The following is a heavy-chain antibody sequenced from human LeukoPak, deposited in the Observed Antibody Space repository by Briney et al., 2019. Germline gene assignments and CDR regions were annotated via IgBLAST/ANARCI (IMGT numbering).Heavy chain of an antibody. D-gene: IGHD3-22*01. V-gene: IGHV3-48*03. CDR1: GFAFSSYA. CDR2: ISSSGSTI. CDR3: ARDYYDSSGFYSQSY. J-gene: IGHJ4*02. Sequence: AGGSLRLSCAASGFAFSSYAMSWVRQAPGKGLEWVSHISSSGSTIYYADSVKGRFTISRDNAKNSLYLQMNSLRAEDTAVYYCARDYYDSSGFYSQSYWGQGTRVTVSS.